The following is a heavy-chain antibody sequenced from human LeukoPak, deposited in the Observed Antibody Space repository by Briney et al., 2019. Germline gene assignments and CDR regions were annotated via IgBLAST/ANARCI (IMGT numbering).Heavy chain of an antibody. Sequence: ASVKVSCKASGGTFSSSAISWVRQAPGQGLEWMGRSIPILGIANYAQKFQGRVTITADKSTSTAYMELSSLRSEDTAVYYCASVGGDGYRFDYWGQGTLVTVSS. CDR3: ASVGGDGYRFDY. CDR2: SIPILGIA. J-gene: IGHJ4*02. CDR1: GGTFSSSA. V-gene: IGHV1-69*04. D-gene: IGHD5-24*01.